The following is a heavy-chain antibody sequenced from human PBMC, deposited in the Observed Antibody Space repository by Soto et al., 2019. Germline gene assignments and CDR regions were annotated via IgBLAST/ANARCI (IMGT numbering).Heavy chain of an antibody. D-gene: IGHD3-3*01. V-gene: IGHV1-46*01. CDR3: ATAGGITIFGVVNYMDV. Sequence: GASVKVSCKASGYTFTSYYMHWVRQAPGQGLEWMGIINPSGGSTSYAQKFQGRVTMTRDTSTSTVYMELSSLRSEDTAVYYCATAGGITIFGVVNYMDVWGKGTTVTVSS. CDR1: GYTFTSYY. J-gene: IGHJ6*03. CDR2: INPSGGST.